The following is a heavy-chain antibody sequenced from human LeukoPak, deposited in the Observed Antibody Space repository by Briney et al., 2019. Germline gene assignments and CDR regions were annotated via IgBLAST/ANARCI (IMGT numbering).Heavy chain of an antibody. CDR1: GGSISSGGYY. J-gene: IGHJ5*02. CDR2: IYYSGST. D-gene: IGHD2-2*01. Sequence: SQTLSLTCTVSGGSISSGGYYWSWIRQHPGKGLEWIGYIYYSGSTYYNPSLKSRVTISVDTSKNQFSLKLSSVTAADTAVYYCARGASSVVVPAAITRFDPWGQGTLVTVSS. CDR3: ARGASSVVVPAAITRFDP. V-gene: IGHV4-31*03.